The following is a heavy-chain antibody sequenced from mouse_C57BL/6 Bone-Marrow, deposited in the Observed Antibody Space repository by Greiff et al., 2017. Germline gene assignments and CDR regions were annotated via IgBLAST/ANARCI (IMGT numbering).Heavy chain of an antibody. CDR3: ARSYYYGSSFAY. CDR2: IYPRSGNT. V-gene: IGHV1-81*01. Sequence: VQLQQSGAELARPGASVKLSCKASGYTFTSYGISWVKQRTGQGLEWIGEIYPRSGNTYYNEKVKGKATLTADKSSSTAYMELRSLTSEDSAVYFCARSYYYGSSFAYWGQGTLVTVSA. CDR1: GYTFTSYG. D-gene: IGHD1-1*01. J-gene: IGHJ3*01.